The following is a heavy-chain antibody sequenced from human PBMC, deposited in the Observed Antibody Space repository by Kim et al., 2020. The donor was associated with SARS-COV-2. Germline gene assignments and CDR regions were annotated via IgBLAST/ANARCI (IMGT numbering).Heavy chain of an antibody. J-gene: IGHJ4*02. CDR2: ISPDGTRT. D-gene: IGHD3-9*01. V-gene: IGHV3-74*01. Sequence: GGSLRLSCAASGFTFSNSWMHWVRQSPGKGLVWVSRISPDGTRTIYADSVKGRFTISRNNAKNTLFLQMNSLRAEDTAMYYCTSWLSDIVTGPPHDFWGQGTLVTVSS. CDR3: TSWLSDIVTGPPHDF. CDR1: GFTFSNSW.